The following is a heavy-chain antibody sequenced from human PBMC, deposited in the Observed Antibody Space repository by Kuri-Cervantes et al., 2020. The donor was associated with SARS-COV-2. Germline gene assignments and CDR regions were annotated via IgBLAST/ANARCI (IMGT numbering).Heavy chain of an antibody. D-gene: IGHD1-1*01. CDR3: ARHEAVNDLKANWFDP. CDR1: GFTFSSYS. J-gene: IGHJ5*02. Sequence: ETLSLTCAASGFTFSSYSMNWVRQAPGKGLEWVSYISSSSSTIYYADSVKGRFTISRDNAKNSLYLQMNSLRDEDTAVYYCARHEAVNDLKANWFDPWGQGTLVTVSS. CDR2: ISSSSSTI. V-gene: IGHV3-48*02.